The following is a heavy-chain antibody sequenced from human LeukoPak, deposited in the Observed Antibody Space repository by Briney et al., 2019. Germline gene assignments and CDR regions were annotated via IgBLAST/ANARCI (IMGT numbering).Heavy chain of an antibody. CDR3: AKSGCGNPTCYVNF. Sequence: GGSLRLSCAASGFTFSDYGMRWVRQAPGKGLEWVAVMSYDGRNKYYADSVKGRFTISRDNSKNTLYLQMSSLRPEDTAVYYCAKSGCGNPTCYVNFWGQGTLVTVSS. D-gene: IGHD2-2*01. V-gene: IGHV3-30*18. CDR2: MSYDGRNK. CDR1: GFTFSDYG. J-gene: IGHJ4*02.